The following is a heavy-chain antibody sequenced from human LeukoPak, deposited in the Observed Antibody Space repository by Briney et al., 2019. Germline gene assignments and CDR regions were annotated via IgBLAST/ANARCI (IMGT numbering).Heavy chain of an antibody. D-gene: IGHD1-1*01. J-gene: IGHJ3*02. V-gene: IGHV4-59*01. CDR3: ARDFRHYTGFAFDI. CDR1: GGSISSYY. Sequence: PSETLSLTCTVSGGSISSYYWSWIRQPPGKGLEWIGYIYYSGSTNYNPSLKSRVTISVDTSKNQFSLKLSSVTAADTAVYYCARDFRHYTGFAFDIWGQGTMVTVSS. CDR2: IYYSGST.